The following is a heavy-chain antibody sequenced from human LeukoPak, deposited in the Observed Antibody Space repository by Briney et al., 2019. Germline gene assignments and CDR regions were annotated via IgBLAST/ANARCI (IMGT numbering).Heavy chain of an antibody. CDR2: INHSGST. Sequence: SETLSLTCAVYGGSFSGYYWSWIRQPPGKGLEWIGEINHSGSTNYNPSLKSRVTISVDTSKNQFSLKLNSVTAADTAVYYCATITFSSGWSASYAFDVWGQGTMVSVSS. CDR1: GGSFSGYY. V-gene: IGHV4-34*09. D-gene: IGHD3-3*01. CDR3: ATITFSSGWSASYAFDV. J-gene: IGHJ3*01.